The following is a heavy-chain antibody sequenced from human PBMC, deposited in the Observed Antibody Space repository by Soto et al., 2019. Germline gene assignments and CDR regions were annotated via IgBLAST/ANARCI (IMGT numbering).Heavy chain of an antibody. CDR1: GFTFSSYW. V-gene: IGHV3-7*01. CDR3: ARDYYDSSGYYWGYFDY. Sequence: GGSLRLSCAASGFTFSSYWMSWVRQAPGKGLEWVANIKQDGSEKYYVDSVKGRFTISRDNAKNSLYLQMNSLRAEDTAVYYCARDYYDSSGYYWGYFDYLGQGTLVTVSS. CDR2: IKQDGSEK. J-gene: IGHJ4*02. D-gene: IGHD3-22*01.